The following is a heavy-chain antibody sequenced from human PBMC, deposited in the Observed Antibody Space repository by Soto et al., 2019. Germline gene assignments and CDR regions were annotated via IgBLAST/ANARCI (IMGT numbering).Heavy chain of an antibody. J-gene: IGHJ6*02. CDR2: INPYTGGT. CDR3: ATQFHHCGGDCYRGPYFGMDV. D-gene: IGHD2-21*02. CDR1: GYTFTGYY. V-gene: IGHV1-2*02. Sequence: ASVKVSCKASGYTFTGYYVPWVRQAPGQGPECMGWINPYTGGTNYAQKFQGRVTMTRDTSISTAYMELSKLISDDTAVYYCATQFHHCGGDCYRGPYFGMDVWGQGTTVTVSS.